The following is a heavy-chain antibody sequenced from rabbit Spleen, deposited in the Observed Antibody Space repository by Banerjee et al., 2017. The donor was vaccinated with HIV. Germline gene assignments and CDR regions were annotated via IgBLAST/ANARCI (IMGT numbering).Heavy chain of an antibody. CDR1: RFSFSDRDV. J-gene: IGHJ4*01. Sequence: EQLEESGGGLVKPEGSLTLTCKASRFSFSDRDVMCWVRQAPGKGLEWIACINTATGKAVYANWAKGRFTISRTSSTTVTLQMTSLTAADTATYFCVRDTWNFNLWGQGTLVTVS. CDR3: VRDTWNFNL. D-gene: IGHD3-1*01. V-gene: IGHV1S45*01. CDR2: INTATGKA.